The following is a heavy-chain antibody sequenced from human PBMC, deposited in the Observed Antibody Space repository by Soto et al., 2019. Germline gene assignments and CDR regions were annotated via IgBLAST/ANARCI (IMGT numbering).Heavy chain of an antibody. CDR1: GGSFSGYY. V-gene: IGHV4-34*01. J-gene: IGHJ5*02. CDR2: INHSGST. D-gene: IGHD3-3*01. CDR3: ARTPRLGWFDP. Sequence: SETLSLTCAVYGGSFSGYYWSWIRQPPGKGLEWIGEINHSGSTNYNPSLKSRVTISVDTSKNQFSLKLSSVTAADTAVYYCARTPRLGWFDPWGQGTLVTVAS.